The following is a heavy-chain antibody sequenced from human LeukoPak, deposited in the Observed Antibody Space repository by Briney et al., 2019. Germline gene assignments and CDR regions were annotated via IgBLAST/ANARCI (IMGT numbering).Heavy chain of an antibody. Sequence: PSETLSLTCTVSGYSISSGYYWSWIRQPPGKGLEWIGYIYYSGSTNYNPSLKSRVTISVDTSKNQFSLKLSSVTAADTAVYYCAASGLYGSGSYYIDYWGQGTLVTVSS. CDR3: AASGLYGSGSYYIDY. J-gene: IGHJ4*02. V-gene: IGHV4-61*01. CDR1: GYSISSGYY. CDR2: IYYSGST. D-gene: IGHD3-10*01.